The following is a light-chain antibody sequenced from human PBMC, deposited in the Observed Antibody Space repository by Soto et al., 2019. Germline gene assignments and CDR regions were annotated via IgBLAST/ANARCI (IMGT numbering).Light chain of an antibody. V-gene: IGLV1-44*01. Sequence: QSVLTQPPSASGTPGQRVTISCSGSSSNIGSNTVNWYQQLPGTAPKLLIYSNNHRPSGVPDRFSGSKSGTSASLAISGPQSEDEADYYCAAWDDSLNGVVFGGGTKVTVL. CDR3: AAWDDSLNGVV. J-gene: IGLJ2*01. CDR2: SNN. CDR1: SSNIGSNT.